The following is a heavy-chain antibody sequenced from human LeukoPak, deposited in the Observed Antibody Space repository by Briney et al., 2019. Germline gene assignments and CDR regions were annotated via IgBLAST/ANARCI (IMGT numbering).Heavy chain of an antibody. CDR1: GFTFVDYG. CDR2: ISSGGSQR. CDR3: AKSVAGKGDLLGAEPDY. J-gene: IGHJ4*02. Sequence: GGSLRLSCATSGFTFVDYGLSWVRRAPGKGLEWISGISSGGSQRFYADSVKGRFTVSRDNSRETLFLQMNSLRTEDTAVYYCAKSVAGKGDLLGAEPDYWGQGTLVSVSS. V-gene: IGHV3-23*01. D-gene: IGHD6-19*01.